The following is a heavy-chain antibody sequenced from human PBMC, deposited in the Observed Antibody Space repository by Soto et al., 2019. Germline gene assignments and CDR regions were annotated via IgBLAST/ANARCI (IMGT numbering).Heavy chain of an antibody. CDR1: GFTFDDYA. Sequence: PGGSLRLSCAASGFTFDDYAMSWVRQAPGKGLEWVSAISGSGGSTYYADSVKGRFTISRDNSKNTLYLQMNSLRAEDTAVYYCAKSTYYDFWSGPKSNYYGMDVWGQGTTVTVSS. J-gene: IGHJ6*02. CDR3: AKSTYYDFWSGPKSNYYGMDV. CDR2: ISGSGGST. V-gene: IGHV3-23*01. D-gene: IGHD3-3*01.